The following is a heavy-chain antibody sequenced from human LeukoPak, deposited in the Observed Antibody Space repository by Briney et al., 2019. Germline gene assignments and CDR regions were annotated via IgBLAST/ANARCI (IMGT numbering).Heavy chain of an antibody. CDR2: IYYSGST. V-gene: IGHV4-59*08. CDR3: ARQGVRGVPGY. J-gene: IGHJ4*02. CDR1: GGSISSYY. Sequence: TSETLSLTCTVSGGSISSYYWSWIRQPPGKGLEWIGYIYYSGSTNYNPSLKSRVTISVDTSKNQFSLKLSSVTAADTAVYYCARQGVRGVPGYWGQGTLVTVSS. D-gene: IGHD3-10*01.